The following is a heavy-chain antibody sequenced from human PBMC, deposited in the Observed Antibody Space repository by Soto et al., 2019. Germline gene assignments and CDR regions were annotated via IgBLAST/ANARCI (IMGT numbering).Heavy chain of an antibody. V-gene: IGHV3-23*01. Sequence: GGSLRLSCAASGFNCSSYDMSWVRQAPGKGLEWVSTILVDGRTFYVDSVKGRFTISRDSSQNTVYLQMNSLTAGDTALYYCAKATATGGGAFDICRQGTMVTVSS. CDR3: AKATATGGGAFDI. D-gene: IGHD2-8*02. CDR1: GFNCSSYD. CDR2: ILVDGRT. J-gene: IGHJ3*02.